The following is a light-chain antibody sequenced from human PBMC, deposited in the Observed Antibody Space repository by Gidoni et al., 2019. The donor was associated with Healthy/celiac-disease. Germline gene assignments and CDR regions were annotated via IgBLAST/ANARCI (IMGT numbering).Light chain of an antibody. J-gene: IGKJ4*01. CDR2: DAS. Sequence: DIQTTQSPSSLSASVGDRVTITCQASQDISNYLNWYQQKPGKAPKLLIYDASNLETGVPSRFSGSGSGTDFTFTISSLQPEDIATYYCQQYDNHPTFGGGTKVEIK. CDR1: QDISNY. V-gene: IGKV1-33*01. CDR3: QQYDNHPT.